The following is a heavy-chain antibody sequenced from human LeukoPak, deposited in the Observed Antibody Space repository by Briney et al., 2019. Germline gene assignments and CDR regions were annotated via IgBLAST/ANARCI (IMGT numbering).Heavy chain of an antibody. Sequence: SETLSLTCAVYGGSFSGYYWSWIRQPPGKGLEWIGYIYYSGSTNYNPSLKSRVTISVDTSKNQFSLKLSSVTAADTAVYYCARGETEFDPWGQGTLVTVSS. CDR3: ARGETEFDP. J-gene: IGHJ5*02. D-gene: IGHD1-26*01. CDR1: GGSFSGYY. CDR2: IYYSGST. V-gene: IGHV4-59*01.